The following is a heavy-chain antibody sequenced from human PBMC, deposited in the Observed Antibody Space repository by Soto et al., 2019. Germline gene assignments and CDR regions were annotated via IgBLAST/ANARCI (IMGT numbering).Heavy chain of an antibody. J-gene: IGHJ5*02. V-gene: IGHV1-69*13. CDR1: GGTFSSYA. CDR2: IIPIFGTA. CDR3: ASEGLVTKGVNWFDP. D-gene: IGHD3-9*01. Sequence: SVKVSCKASGGTFSSYAISWVRQAPGQGLEWMGGIIPIFGTANYAQKFQGRVTITADESTRTAYMELSSVRSEDTAVYHCASEGLVTKGVNWFDPWGQVTLVTVSS.